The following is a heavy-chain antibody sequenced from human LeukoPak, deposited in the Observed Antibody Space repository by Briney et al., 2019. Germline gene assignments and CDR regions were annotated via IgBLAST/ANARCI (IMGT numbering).Heavy chain of an antibody. D-gene: IGHD5-24*01. Sequence: KPSETLSLTCTVSGGSISSYYWSWIRQPPGKGLEWIGYIYYSGSTNYNPSLKSRVTISVDTSKNQFSLKLSSVTAADTAVYYCARGERWLQLGYMDVWGKGTTVTVSS. CDR2: IYYSGST. CDR1: GGSISSYY. J-gene: IGHJ6*03. V-gene: IGHV4-59*01. CDR3: ARGERWLQLGYMDV.